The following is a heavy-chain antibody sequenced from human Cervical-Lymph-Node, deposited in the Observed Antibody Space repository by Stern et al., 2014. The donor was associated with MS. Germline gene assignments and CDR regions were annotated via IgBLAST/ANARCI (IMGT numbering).Heavy chain of an antibody. CDR2: IIPISAKT. Sequence: DQLVESGAEVKKPGSSVKVSCKASGGTFSRYAFSWVRQDPGQGHEWMGGIIPISAKTSYAQKFEGRVNLIEDESTSTAYMELSSLRSEDAAVYYCASNYADWDTPMHFYGMDVWGQGTTVTVSS. CDR3: ASNYADWDTPMHFYGMDV. CDR1: GGTFSRYA. J-gene: IGHJ6*02. D-gene: IGHD4-17*01. V-gene: IGHV1-69*01.